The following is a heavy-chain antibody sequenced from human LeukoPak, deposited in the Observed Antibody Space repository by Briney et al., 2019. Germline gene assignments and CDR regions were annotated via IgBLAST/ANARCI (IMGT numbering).Heavy chain of an antibody. D-gene: IGHD6-19*01. J-gene: IGHJ5*02. Sequence: ASVKVSCKASGYTFTSYDINWVRQATGQGLEWMGWMNPNSGNTGYAQKFQGRVTMTRNTSISTAYMELSSQRSEDTAVYYCARGGSGWYGNNWFDPWGQGTLVTVSS. CDR2: MNPNSGNT. CDR1: GYTFTSYD. V-gene: IGHV1-8*01. CDR3: ARGGSGWYGNNWFDP.